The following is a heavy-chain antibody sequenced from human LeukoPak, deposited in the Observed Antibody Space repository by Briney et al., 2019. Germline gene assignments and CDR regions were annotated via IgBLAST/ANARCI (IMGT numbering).Heavy chain of an antibody. Sequence: SQTLSLTCTVSGGSISSGDYYWSWIRQPPGKGLEWIGSIYYSGSTYYNPSIKSRVTISVDTSKNQFSLKPSSVTAADTAVYYCARDVGYCSSTSCYNWFDPWGQGTLVTVSS. CDR2: IYYSGST. CDR1: GGSISSGDYY. V-gene: IGHV4-30-4*08. CDR3: ARDVGYCSSTSCYNWFDP. D-gene: IGHD2-2*03. J-gene: IGHJ5*02.